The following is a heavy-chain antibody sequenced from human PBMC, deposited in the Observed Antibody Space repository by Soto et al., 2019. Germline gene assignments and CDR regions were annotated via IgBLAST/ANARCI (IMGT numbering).Heavy chain of an antibody. D-gene: IGHD3-10*01. Sequence: PGGSLRLSCAASGFTFSNAWITWVRQAPGKGLEWIGRIKSNADGGTTDYTAPVKGRFSTSRDDSRKTLYLQMNSLKSEDTAVYYFTTANFYLVSGTYYPHVFNIWGKGTMVTVPS. V-gene: IGHV3-15*01. J-gene: IGHJ3*02. CDR2: IKSNADGGTT. CDR1: GFTFSNAW. CDR3: TTANFYLVSGTYYPHVFNI.